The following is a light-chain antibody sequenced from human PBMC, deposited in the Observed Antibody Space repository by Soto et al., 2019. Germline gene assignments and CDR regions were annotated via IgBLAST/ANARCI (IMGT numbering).Light chain of an antibody. CDR3: CSFAGSYTLYV. CDR2: DVS. V-gene: IGLV2-11*01. Sequence: QSALTQPRSVSGSPGQSVAISCTGTSSGVGGYTYVSWFQQHPGKAPKLMIYDVSKRPSGVPDRFSGSKSGNTASLTISGLQAEDEADYYCCSFAGSYTLYVFGTGTKLTVL. J-gene: IGLJ1*01. CDR1: SSGVGGYTY.